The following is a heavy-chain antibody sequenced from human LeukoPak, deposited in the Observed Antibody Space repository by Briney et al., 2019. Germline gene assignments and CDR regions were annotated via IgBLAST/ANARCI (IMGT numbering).Heavy chain of an antibody. D-gene: IGHD5-18*01. Sequence: GESLRLSCAASGFTFSSYEMNWVRQAPGKGLEWVSYISSSGSTIYYADSVKGRFTISRDNAKNSLYLQMNSLRAEDTAVYYCAREGRGLYLVDTEWPRSGSTKWYFDLWGRGTLVTVSS. CDR3: AREGRGLYLVDTEWPRSGSTKWYFDL. CDR1: GFTFSSYE. V-gene: IGHV3-48*03. J-gene: IGHJ2*01. CDR2: ISSSGSTI.